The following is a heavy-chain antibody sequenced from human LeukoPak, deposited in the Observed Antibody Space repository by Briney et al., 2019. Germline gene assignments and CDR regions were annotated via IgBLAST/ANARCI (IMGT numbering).Heavy chain of an antibody. CDR3: VRHRIVVAATGVFDY. V-gene: IGHV4-59*08. D-gene: IGHD2-15*01. Sequence: SSETLSLTCTVSGGSISGYYWSWVRQPPGKGLEWIGYIYSNGNTNYNPSLMSRVTISVDMSKNEFSLNLSSVTAADTAVYICVRHRIVVAATGVFDYWGQGTLVPVSS. CDR1: GGSISGYY. J-gene: IGHJ4*02. CDR2: IYSNGNT.